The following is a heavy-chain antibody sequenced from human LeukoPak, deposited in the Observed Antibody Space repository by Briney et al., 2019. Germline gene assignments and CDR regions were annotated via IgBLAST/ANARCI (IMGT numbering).Heavy chain of an antibody. J-gene: IGHJ4*02. CDR1: GFTFSSYW. V-gene: IGHV3-74*01. CDR2: IDSDGSGT. CDR3: ARGTAAAAGIDY. Sequence: GGSLRLSCAASGFTFSSYWMHGVRQAPGKGLVWVSHIDSDGSGTTYGDSAKGRFTISRDNAKNTLYLQMNSLRAEDTAVYYCARGTAAAAGIDYWGQGVLVTVSS. D-gene: IGHD6-13*01.